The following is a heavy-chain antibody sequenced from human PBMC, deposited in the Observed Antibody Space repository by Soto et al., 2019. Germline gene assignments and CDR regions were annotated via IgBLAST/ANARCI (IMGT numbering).Heavy chain of an antibody. V-gene: IGHV3-30-3*01. CDR1: GFTFSSYA. J-gene: IGHJ4*02. Sequence: VGSLRLSCAASGFTFSSYAMHWVRQAPGKGLEWVAVISYDGSNKYYADSVKGRFTISRDNSKNTLYLQMNSLRAEDTAVYYCARDAFGVVIMGPFDYWGQGTLVTVSS. D-gene: IGHD3-3*01. CDR3: ARDAFGVVIMGPFDY. CDR2: ISYDGSNK.